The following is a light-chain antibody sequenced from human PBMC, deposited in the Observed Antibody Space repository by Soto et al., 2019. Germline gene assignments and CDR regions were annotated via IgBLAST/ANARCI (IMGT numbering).Light chain of an antibody. V-gene: IGKV2-28*01. CDR1: QSLLHANGYTY. CDR3: LQALQTPLYS. Sequence: DIVMTQSPLSLPVTPGEPASISCRSSQSLLHANGYTYLDWYLQKPGQSPQLLIYLGSNRASGVPDRFSVSGSGTDFTLKISRVEAEDVGVYYCLQALQTPLYSFGQGTKLEIK. CDR2: LGS. J-gene: IGKJ2*01.